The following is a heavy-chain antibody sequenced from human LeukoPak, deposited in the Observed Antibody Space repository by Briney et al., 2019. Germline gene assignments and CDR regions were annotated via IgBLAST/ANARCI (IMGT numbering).Heavy chain of an antibody. CDR1: GGSFSGYY. CDR2: INYSGST. CDR3: ARRGEWTSWNFDY. D-gene: IGHD3-16*01. V-gene: IGHV4-34*01. J-gene: IGHJ4*02. Sequence: SETLSLSCAVYGGSFSGYYWSWIRQSPGGRLEWIGEINYSGSTIYNPSLKSRVTMSIDTTKKQFSLKLTSLTAADTAVYYCARRGEWTSWNFDYWDQGSLVTVSS.